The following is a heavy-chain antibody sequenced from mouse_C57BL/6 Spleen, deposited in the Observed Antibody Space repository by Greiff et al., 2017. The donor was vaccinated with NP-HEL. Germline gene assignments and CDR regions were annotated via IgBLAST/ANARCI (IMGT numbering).Heavy chain of an antibody. CDR1: GFTFSSYA. CDR3: ASQLGRGRHWYFDV. D-gene: IGHD4-1*02. CDR2: ISDGGSYT. J-gene: IGHJ1*03. V-gene: IGHV5-4*01. Sequence: EVQRVESGGGLVKPGGSLKLSCAASGFTFSSYAMSWVRQTPEKRLEWVATISDGGSYTYYPDNVKGRFTISRDNAKNNLYLQMSHLKSEETAMYYCASQLGRGRHWYFDVWGTGTTVTVSS.